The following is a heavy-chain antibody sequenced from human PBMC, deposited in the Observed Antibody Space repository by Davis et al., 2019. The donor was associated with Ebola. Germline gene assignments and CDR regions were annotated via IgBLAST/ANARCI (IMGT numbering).Heavy chain of an antibody. J-gene: IGHJ4*02. CDR1: GFTFDDYA. D-gene: IGHD3-22*01. Sequence: GGSLRLSCAASGFTFDDYAMHWVRQAPGKGLEWVSGISWNSGSIGYADSVKGRFTISRDNSKNTLYLQMNSLRAEDTAVYYCAKDLDYDSSGPHFDYWGQGTLVTVSS. CDR2: ISWNSGSI. V-gene: IGHV3-9*01. CDR3: AKDLDYDSSGPHFDY.